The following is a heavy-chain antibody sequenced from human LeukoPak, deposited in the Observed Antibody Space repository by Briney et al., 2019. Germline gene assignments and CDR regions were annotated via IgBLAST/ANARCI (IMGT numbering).Heavy chain of an antibody. CDR2: INPSGGST. CDR3: ARGQGVLMVYANYYYYMDV. Sequence: GASVKVSCKASGYTFTTDYTHWVRQAPGQGLEWMGIINPSGGSTTYAQKFQGRVTITTDESTSTAYMELSSLRSEDTAVYYCARGQGVLMVYANYYYYMDVWGKGTTVTVSS. V-gene: IGHV1-46*01. CDR1: GYTFTTDY. J-gene: IGHJ6*03. D-gene: IGHD2-8*01.